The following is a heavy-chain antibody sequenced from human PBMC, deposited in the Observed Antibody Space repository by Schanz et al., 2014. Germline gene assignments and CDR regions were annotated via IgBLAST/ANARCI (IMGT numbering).Heavy chain of an antibody. CDR2: IWYDGSNK. V-gene: IGHV3-33*06. J-gene: IGHJ5*01. CDR3: AKQHIVRGVIYLNWFDS. CDR1: GFNFGSHG. Sequence: QVQLVESGGGVVQPGRSLRLSCAASGFNFGSHGMHWVRQAPGKGLEWVAVIWYDGSNKYYADSVKGRFTISRDNSKNTVHLQMNSLRAEDTAVYYCAKQHIVRGVIYLNWFDSWGQGTLVTVSS. D-gene: IGHD3-10*01.